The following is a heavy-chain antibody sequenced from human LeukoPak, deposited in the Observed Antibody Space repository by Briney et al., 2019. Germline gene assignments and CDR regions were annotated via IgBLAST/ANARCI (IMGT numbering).Heavy chain of an antibody. CDR3: TLFYCTNGVCYKDYYYGMDV. CDR1: GGTFSSYA. Sequence: ASVKVSCKASGGTFSSYAISWVRQAPGQGLEWMGGIIPIFGTANYAQKFQGRVTITADESTSTAYMELSSLRSEDTAVYYCTLFYCTNGVCYKDYYYGMDVWGQGTTVTVSS. J-gene: IGHJ6*02. V-gene: IGHV1-69*13. CDR2: IIPIFGTA. D-gene: IGHD2-8*01.